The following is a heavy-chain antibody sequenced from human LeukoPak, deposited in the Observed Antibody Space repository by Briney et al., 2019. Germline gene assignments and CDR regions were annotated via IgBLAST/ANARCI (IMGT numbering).Heavy chain of an antibody. J-gene: IGHJ4*01. CDR1: GFTLSNYW. V-gene: IGHV3-74*01. D-gene: IGHD6-13*01. Sequence: PGGSLRLSCAASGFTLSNYWMHWVRQVPGKGLVWVSSINGHGNTTKYADSVRGRFTISRDNVKNTLFLQMYSLRADDTAVYFCSRGREYISNWNPFDFWGHGTLVTVSS. CDR2: INGHGNTT. CDR3: SRGREYISNWNPFDF.